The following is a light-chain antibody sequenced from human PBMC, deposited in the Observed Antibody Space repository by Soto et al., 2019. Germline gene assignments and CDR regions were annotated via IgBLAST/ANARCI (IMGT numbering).Light chain of an antibody. CDR2: DAS. J-gene: IGKJ5*01. Sequence: DIQMTQSPSSLSASIGDRVTITCLASQDISSYLNWYQQKPGKAPKLLIYDASNLETGVPSRFSGIGSGTDFTFTISSLQPEDIATYYCHQHDNLPITFGQGTRLEIK. V-gene: IGKV1-33*01. CDR3: HQHDNLPIT. CDR1: QDISSY.